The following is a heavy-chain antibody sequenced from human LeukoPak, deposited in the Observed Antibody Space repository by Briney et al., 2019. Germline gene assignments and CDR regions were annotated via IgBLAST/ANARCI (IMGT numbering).Heavy chain of an antibody. J-gene: IGHJ4*02. CDR2: IYYSGST. CDR3: ARSGSGYLRYYFDY. Sequence: SETLSLTCTVSGGSISSTVYYWGWIRQPPGKGLEWIGSIYYSGSTYYNPSLKSRVTISVDTSKNQFSLKLSSVTAADTAVYYCARSGSGYLRYYFDYWGQGTLVTVSS. V-gene: IGHV4-39*07. D-gene: IGHD5-12*01. CDR1: GGSISSTVYY.